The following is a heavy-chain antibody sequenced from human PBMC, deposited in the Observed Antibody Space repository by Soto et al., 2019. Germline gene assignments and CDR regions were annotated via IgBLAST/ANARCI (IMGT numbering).Heavy chain of an antibody. V-gene: IGHV4-30-4*01. CDR2: IYYSGST. Sequence: SETLSLTCSVSGGSITGGDYYWTWIRQPPGKGLEWIGYIYYSGSTYYNPSLKSRITISVDTSKNQFSLKLSSVTAADTAVYYCARADGYSPYPFDDWGQGTLVTVSS. CDR3: ARADGYSPYPFDD. CDR1: GGSITGGDYY. J-gene: IGHJ4*02. D-gene: IGHD5-18*01.